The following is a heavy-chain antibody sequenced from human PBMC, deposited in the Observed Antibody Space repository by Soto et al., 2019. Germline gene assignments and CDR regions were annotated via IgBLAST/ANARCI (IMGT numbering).Heavy chain of an antibody. J-gene: IGHJ3*02. Sequence: EVQLVESGGGLVKPGGSLRLSCAASGFPFSSYSMNWVREAPGKGLEWVSSISSSSSYIYYADSVKGLFTISRDNAKNSLYLQKNSLRAEDTAVYYCARDPIRGGSFPYAFDIWGQGTMVTVSS. V-gene: IGHV3-21*01. D-gene: IGHD1-26*01. CDR2: ISSSSSYI. CDR3: ARDPIRGGSFPYAFDI. CDR1: GFPFSSYS.